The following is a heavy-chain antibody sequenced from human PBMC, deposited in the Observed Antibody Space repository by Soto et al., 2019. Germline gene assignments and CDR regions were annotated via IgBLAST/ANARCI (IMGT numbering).Heavy chain of an antibody. CDR1: GYTFTDYD. V-gene: IGHV1-18*01. Sequence: QGQLVQSGAEVKKPGASVKVSCKASGYTFTDYDISWVRQAPGQGLEWMGWISVDNGNTKYVESLQGRATMTTDTSSSTAYLEVRSRRSDDTAVYYCARTSVSNYNWFDPWGQGTQVAVSS. D-gene: IGHD4-4*01. CDR3: ARTSVSNYNWFDP. J-gene: IGHJ5*02. CDR2: ISVDNGNT.